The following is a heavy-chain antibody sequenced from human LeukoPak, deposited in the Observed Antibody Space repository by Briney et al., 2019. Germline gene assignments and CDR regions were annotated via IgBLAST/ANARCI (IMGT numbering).Heavy chain of an antibody. J-gene: IGHJ4*02. V-gene: IGHV3-11*01. CDR1: GFTFSDYY. D-gene: IGHD3-16*01. CDR3: AGGVQGAGPFDY. CDR2: ISNSGTMI. Sequence: GGSLRLSCAASGFTFSDYYMSWIRQAPGKGLEWISYISNSGTMIYYRDSVKGRFTVSRDNAQNSPYLQMNSLRAEDTALYYCAGGVQGAGPFDYWGQGSLVTVSS.